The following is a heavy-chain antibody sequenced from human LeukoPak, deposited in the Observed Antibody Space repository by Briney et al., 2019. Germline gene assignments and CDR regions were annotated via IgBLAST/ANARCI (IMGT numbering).Heavy chain of an antibody. J-gene: IGHJ4*02. D-gene: IGHD4-17*01. V-gene: IGHV4-39*01. CDR3: ARHYYGDYDPYFDY. Sequence: SETLSLTCTVSGGSISSSSYYWGWIRQPPGKGLEWIGSIYYSGSTYYNPSLKSRVTISVDTSKNQFSLKLSSVTAADTAVYYCARHYYGDYDPYFDYWGQGTLVTVSS. CDR2: IYYSGST. CDR1: GGSISSSSYY.